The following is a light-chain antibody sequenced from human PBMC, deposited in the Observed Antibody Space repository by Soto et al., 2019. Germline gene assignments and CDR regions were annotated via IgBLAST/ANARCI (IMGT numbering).Light chain of an antibody. Sequence: DIQLTQSPSFLSASVEDRVTITCRASQGISSYLAWYQQKPGKAPKLLIYAASTLQSGAPSRFSGSGSGTEFTLTISSLQPEDFATYYCQQLNNYPITFGQGTRLEIK. CDR1: QGISSY. CDR2: AAS. CDR3: QQLNNYPIT. J-gene: IGKJ5*01. V-gene: IGKV1-9*01.